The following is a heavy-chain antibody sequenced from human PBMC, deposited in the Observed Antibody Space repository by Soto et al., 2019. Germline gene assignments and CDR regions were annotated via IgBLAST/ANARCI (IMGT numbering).Heavy chain of an antibody. D-gene: IGHD3-10*01. V-gene: IGHV3-11*01. CDR3: AKGTPPQSIVRGVILSPPPDY. Sequence: GGSLRLSCAASGFTFSDYDMSWIRQAPGKGLEWVSYTSSSGSTIYYADSVKGRFTMSRDNAKNPMYLHMDSLRVEDTAVYYCAKGTPPQSIVRGVILSPPPDYWGQGTLVTVSS. CDR1: GFTFSDYD. J-gene: IGHJ4*02. CDR2: TSSSGSTI.